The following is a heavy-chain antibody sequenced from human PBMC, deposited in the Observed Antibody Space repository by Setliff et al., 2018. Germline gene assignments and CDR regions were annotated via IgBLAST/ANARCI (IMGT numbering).Heavy chain of an antibody. J-gene: IGHJ4*02. D-gene: IGHD3-10*01. CDR3: ARHEFVGGYYGSVTYRHFDY. Sequence: SETLSLTCRVSGGSISSSSYQWGWVRQTPGKGLEWIGSIYYSGTAYYNPSLKSRVTISVDTSKNQFPLQVTSVTATDTAVYYCARHEFVGGYYGSVTYRHFDYWGQGILVTVSS. V-gene: IGHV4-39*01. CDR2: IYYSGTA. CDR1: GGSISSSSYQ.